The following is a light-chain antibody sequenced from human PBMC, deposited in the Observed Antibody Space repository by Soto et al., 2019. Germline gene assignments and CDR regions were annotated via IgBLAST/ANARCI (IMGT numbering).Light chain of an antibody. J-gene: IGKJ1*01. CDR2: GVS. CDR3: HQSALPPPT. CDR1: QSVSGSD. V-gene: IGKV3-20*01. Sequence: VLAQSTGALFLSPGKRETLSCRASQSVSGSDLAWYQQKPGQAPRLLISGVSNRATGTPDRFSGSGSGTDFTLTISTLYPEDLPVLHSHQSALPPPTSDPGTKVDIK.